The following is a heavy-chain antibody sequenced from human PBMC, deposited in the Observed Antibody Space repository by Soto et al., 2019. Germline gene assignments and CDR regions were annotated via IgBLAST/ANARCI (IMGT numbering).Heavy chain of an antibody. CDR1: GGTFSSYA. J-gene: IGHJ4*02. D-gene: IGHD1-7*01. CDR2: IIPIFGTA. CDR3: ARGHGITGTTQGNLDY. Sequence: ASVKVSCKASGGTFSSYAISWVRQAPGQGLEWMGGIIPIFGTANYAQKFQGRVTITADESTSTAYMELSSLRSEDTAVYYCARGHGITGTTQGNLDYWGQGTLVTVSS. V-gene: IGHV1-69*13.